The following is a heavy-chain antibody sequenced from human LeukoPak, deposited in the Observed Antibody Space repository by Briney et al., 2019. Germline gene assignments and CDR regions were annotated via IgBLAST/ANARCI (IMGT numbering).Heavy chain of an antibody. CDR2: INPNSGGT. Sequence: ASVKVSCKASGYTFTGYYMHWVRQAPGQGLEWMGWINPNSGGTNYAQKFQGRVTMTRDTSISTAYMELSRLRSDDTAVYYCARRETYYYDSSGYYTFDYWGQGTLVTVSS. D-gene: IGHD3-22*01. J-gene: IGHJ4*02. CDR1: GYTFTGYY. CDR3: ARRETYYYDSSGYYTFDY. V-gene: IGHV1-2*02.